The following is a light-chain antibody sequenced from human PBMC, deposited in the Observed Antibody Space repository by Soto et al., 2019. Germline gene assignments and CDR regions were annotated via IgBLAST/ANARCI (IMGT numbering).Light chain of an antibody. V-gene: IGKV3-20*01. Sequence: EIALTQSPGTLSVSPGERATLSCRASQSVSSNLAWYQQKPGQAPRLLIYGASSRATGIPDRFSGSGFGTDFTLTISRLEPEDFAVYYCQHYDISLFAFGPGTKMDIK. J-gene: IGKJ3*01. CDR1: QSVSSN. CDR2: GAS. CDR3: QHYDISLFA.